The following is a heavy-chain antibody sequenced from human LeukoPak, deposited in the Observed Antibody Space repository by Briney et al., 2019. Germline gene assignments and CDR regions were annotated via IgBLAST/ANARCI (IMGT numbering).Heavy chain of an antibody. Sequence: GGSLRLSCTTSGFTFSNYAMSWVRQAPGKGLEWVSSISGSAITTYYADSVKGRFAISRDNSKNTLYLQMTSLRAEDTAVYYCARDQRFGDLDDYRGQGTLVTVSS. V-gene: IGHV3-23*01. CDR2: ISGSAITT. J-gene: IGHJ4*02. CDR1: GFTFSNYA. D-gene: IGHD3-10*01. CDR3: ARDQRFGDLDDY.